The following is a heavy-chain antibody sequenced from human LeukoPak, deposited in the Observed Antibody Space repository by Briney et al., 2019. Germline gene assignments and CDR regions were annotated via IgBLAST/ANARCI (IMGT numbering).Heavy chain of an antibody. Sequence: GGSLRLSCATSGFTFNMYAMHWVRQTPDKGLTIISYDGKGQYYADSVKGRFTIYRDNSKSILYLQMDSLTTEDTAVYFCARGPDPRTPFVESLLDSFDIWGQGTMVTVSS. V-gene: IGHV3-30*03. J-gene: IGHJ3*02. CDR1: GFTFNMYA. D-gene: IGHD3-3*02. CDR2: ISYDGKGQ. CDR3: ARGPDPRTPFVESLLDSFDI.